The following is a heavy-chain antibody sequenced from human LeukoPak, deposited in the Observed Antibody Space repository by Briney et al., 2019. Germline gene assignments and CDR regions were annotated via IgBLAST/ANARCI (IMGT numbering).Heavy chain of an antibody. CDR1: GFTFSSYA. CDR2: ISYDGSNK. J-gene: IGHJ3*02. V-gene: IGHV3-30*18. D-gene: IGHD2-2*01. Sequence: GGSLRLSCAASGFTFSSYAMSWVRQAPGKGLEWVAVISYDGSNKYYADSVKGRFTISRDNSKNTLYLQMNSLRAEDTAVYYCANEYCSSTSCYFDVAFDIWGQGTMVTVSS. CDR3: ANEYCSSTSCYFDVAFDI.